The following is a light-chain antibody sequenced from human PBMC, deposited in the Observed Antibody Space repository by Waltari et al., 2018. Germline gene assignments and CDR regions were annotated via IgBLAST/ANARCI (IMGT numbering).Light chain of an antibody. CDR1: QLGNKY. J-gene: IGLJ1*01. CDR3: QTWDSNSYV. Sequence: SYEMTQPPSVSVSPGQTASMACSGNQLGNKYVQWYQQRPGQSPLLVIYQDKKRPPGIPARFSASNSGNTATLTISGTQAVDEADYYCQTWDSNSYVFGTGTKLTVL. V-gene: IGLV3-1*01. CDR2: QDK.